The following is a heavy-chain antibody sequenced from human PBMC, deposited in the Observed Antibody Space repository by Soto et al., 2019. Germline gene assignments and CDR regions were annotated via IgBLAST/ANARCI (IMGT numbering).Heavy chain of an antibody. CDR3: AKDGMDTSMITWFDT. V-gene: IGHV1-69*13. Sequence: SVKVSCKASGGTFSSYGFTWVRLAPGQGLEWMGGIIPIVDTAYYAHNFQGRLTITADEATSTAYMGLSSLRFEDTAVYYCAKDGMDTSMITWFDTWGQGTLVTVSS. D-gene: IGHD5-18*01. J-gene: IGHJ5*02. CDR2: IIPIVDTA. CDR1: GGTFSSYG.